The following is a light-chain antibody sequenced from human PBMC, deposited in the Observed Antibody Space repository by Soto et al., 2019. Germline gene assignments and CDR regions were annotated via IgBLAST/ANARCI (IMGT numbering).Light chain of an antibody. V-gene: IGKV3-20*01. Sequence: EIVLTQSPCTLSLSPRERAPLSCMASQSVSSSYLAWYQQTPGQAPRLLVYDTSYRATGVPDRFSGSGSGTDFTLTISRLEPEDSAVYYCQQYDSSPWTFGQGTKVDIK. J-gene: IGKJ1*01. CDR1: QSVSSSY. CDR3: QQYDSSPWT. CDR2: DTS.